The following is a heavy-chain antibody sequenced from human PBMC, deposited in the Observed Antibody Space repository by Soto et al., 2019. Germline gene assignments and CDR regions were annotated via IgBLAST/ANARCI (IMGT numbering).Heavy chain of an antibody. CDR3: ARXADIVVVPAAAHYYMDV. D-gene: IGHD2-2*01. J-gene: IGHJ6*03. V-gene: IGHV3-33*01. CDR2: XWYDGSNK. Sequence: QVQLVESGGGVVQPGRSLRLSCAASGFTFSSYGLHWVXXXXXXXXXXXXXXWYDGSNKYYADSVKGRFTISRDNSKNTLYLQMNSLRAEDXXXYYCARXADIVVVPAAAHYYMDVWGKGTTVTVSS. CDR1: GFTFSSYG.